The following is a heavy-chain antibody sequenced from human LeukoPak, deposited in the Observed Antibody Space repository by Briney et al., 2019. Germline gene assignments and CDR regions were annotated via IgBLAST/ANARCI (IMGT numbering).Heavy chain of an antibody. Sequence: ASVKVSCKASGYTFTGYYTHWVRQAPGQGLEWMGWINPNSGGTNYAQKFQGRVTMTRDTSVSTAYMELSRLRSDDTAVYYCARSTATQYDFWSGYSYFDYWGQGTLVTVSS. CDR3: ARSTATQYDFWSGYSYFDY. V-gene: IGHV1-2*02. J-gene: IGHJ4*02. D-gene: IGHD3-3*01. CDR1: GYTFTGYY. CDR2: INPNSGGT.